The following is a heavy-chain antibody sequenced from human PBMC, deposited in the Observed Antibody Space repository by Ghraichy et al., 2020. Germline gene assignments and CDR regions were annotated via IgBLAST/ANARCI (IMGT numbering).Heavy chain of an antibody. J-gene: IGHJ6*03. Sequence: SETLSLTCAVYGESFSGYSWTWIRQPPGTGLEWIGEVDHSGRSSHNPSLKSRVTISVDTSKNQFSLKVNSVTAADTAVYYCARGLTKTLVRGFLVGVAYSSFYLDVWGKGTTVTVSS. D-gene: IGHD3-10*01. CDR2: VDHSGRS. CDR1: GESFSGYS. V-gene: IGHV4-34*01. CDR3: ARGLTKTLVRGFLVGVAYSSFYLDV.